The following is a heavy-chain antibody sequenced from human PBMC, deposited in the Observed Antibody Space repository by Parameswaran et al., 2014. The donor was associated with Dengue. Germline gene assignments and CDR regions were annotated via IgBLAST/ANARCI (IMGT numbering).Heavy chain of an antibody. Sequence: GESLKISCAASGFTFSNYWMSWVRQAPGKGLEWVANIKQNGSEKYYVDSVKGRFTISRDNAKNSLYLQMNSLRAEDTAVYYCARGWYSDYWGQGTLVTVSS. CDR3: ARGWYSDY. V-gene: IGHV3-7*01. D-gene: IGHD1-26*01. J-gene: IGHJ4*02. CDR2: IKQNGSEK. CDR1: GFTFSNYW.